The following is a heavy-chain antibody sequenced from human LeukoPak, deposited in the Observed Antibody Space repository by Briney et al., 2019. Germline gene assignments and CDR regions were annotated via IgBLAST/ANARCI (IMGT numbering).Heavy chain of an antibody. J-gene: IGHJ4*02. Sequence: GGSLRLSCAASGFTFSSYAMSWVRQAPGKGLEWVSSISSSSSYIYYADSVKGRFTISRDNAKNSLYLQMNSLRAEDTAVYYCAGGSSWYVYWGQGILVTVSS. V-gene: IGHV3-21*01. CDR3: AGGSSWYVY. D-gene: IGHD6-13*01. CDR1: GFTFSSYA. CDR2: ISSSSSYI.